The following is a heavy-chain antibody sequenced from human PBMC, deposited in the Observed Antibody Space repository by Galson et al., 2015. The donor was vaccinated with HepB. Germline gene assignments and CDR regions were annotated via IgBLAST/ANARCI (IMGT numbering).Heavy chain of an antibody. Sequence: SVKVSCKVSGYTLTELSMHWVRQAPGKGLEWMGGFDPEDGETIYAQKFQGRVTMTEDTSTDTAYMELSSLRSEDTAVYYCATDGDQLLSFDYWGQGTLVTVSS. CDR2: FDPEDGET. D-gene: IGHD2-2*01. CDR1: GYTLTELS. CDR3: ATDGDQLLSFDY. J-gene: IGHJ4*02. V-gene: IGHV1-24*01.